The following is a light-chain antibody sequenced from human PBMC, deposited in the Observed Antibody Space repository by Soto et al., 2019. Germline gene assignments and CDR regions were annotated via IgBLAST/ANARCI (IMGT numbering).Light chain of an antibody. V-gene: IGKV4-1*01. J-gene: IGKJ4*01. CDR1: QSLFYSPNNKTY. CDR2: WAS. Sequence: DIVMTQSPDSLAVSLGERATINCKSSQSLFYSPNNKTYLAWYQHKAVQSPKLLTYWASNRKSGEPDRFSGSGSGTDFTLTSSSLQAEDVAVYSWQQYYRFPQLNFGAGIKVEIK. CDR3: QQYYRFPQLN.